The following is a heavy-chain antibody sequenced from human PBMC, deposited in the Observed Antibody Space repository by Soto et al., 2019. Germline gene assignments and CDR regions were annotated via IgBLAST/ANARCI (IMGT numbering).Heavy chain of an antibody. CDR2: IYSAGST. D-gene: IGHD2-15*01. CDR3: AKRRGAGGHFDY. V-gene: IGHV3-53*01. J-gene: IGHJ4*02. CDR1: GRTVSSSY. Sequence: PGGSLILSCAASGRTVSSSYRSWVRQAPGKGLQWVAVIYSAGSTYYADSVKGRFTISRDISTNMVYLQMRCLTAEDTAVYFCAKRRGAGGHFDYWGQGALVTVSS.